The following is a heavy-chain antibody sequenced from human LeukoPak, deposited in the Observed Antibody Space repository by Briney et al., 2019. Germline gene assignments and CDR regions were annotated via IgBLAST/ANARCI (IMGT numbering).Heavy chain of an antibody. Sequence: HPGGSLRLSCAASGFTFSNYAMSWVRQAPGKGLEWVSGISGTSGTINYAAPVKGRFTISRDNPKNTLYLQMNSLRVDDMAVYYCAKRLGDPRAFDYWGQGTLVTVSS. D-gene: IGHD2-21*02. CDR2: ISGTSGTI. J-gene: IGHJ4*02. CDR3: AKRLGDPRAFDY. V-gene: IGHV3-23*01. CDR1: GFTFSNYA.